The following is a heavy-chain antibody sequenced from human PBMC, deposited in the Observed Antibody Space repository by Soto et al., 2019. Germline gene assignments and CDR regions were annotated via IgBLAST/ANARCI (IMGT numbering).Heavy chain of an antibody. CDR3: ARGQWFFLEWLLVESYYFDY. CDR2: IYYSGST. D-gene: IGHD3-3*01. J-gene: IGHJ4*02. Sequence: QLQLQESGPGLVKPSETLSLTCTVSGGSISSSSYYWGWIRQPPGKGLEWIGSIYYSGSTYYNPSLKSRVTISVDTSKNQFSLKLSSVTAADTAVYYCARGQWFFLEWLLVESYYFDYWGQGTLVTVSS. CDR1: GGSISSSSYY. V-gene: IGHV4-39*01.